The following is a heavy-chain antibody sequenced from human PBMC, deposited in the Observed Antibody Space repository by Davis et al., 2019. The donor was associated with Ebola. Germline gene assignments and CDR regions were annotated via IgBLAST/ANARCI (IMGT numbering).Heavy chain of an antibody. D-gene: IGHD6-13*01. CDR1: GGSFSGYY. Sequence: SETLSLTCAVYGGSFSGYYWSWIRQPPGKGLEWIEEINHSGSTNYNPSLKSRVTISVDTSKNQFSLKLSSVTAADTAVYYCARYGSSWYNFDYWGQGTLVTVSS. CDR2: INHSGST. V-gene: IGHV4-34*01. CDR3: ARYGSSWYNFDY. J-gene: IGHJ4*02.